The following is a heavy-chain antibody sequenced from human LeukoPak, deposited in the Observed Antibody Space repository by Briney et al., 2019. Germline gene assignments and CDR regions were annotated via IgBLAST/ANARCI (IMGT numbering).Heavy chain of an antibody. CDR2: ISDSGGRT. V-gene: IGHV3-23*01. J-gene: IGHJ4*02. CDR3: AKRGVVIRVILVGFHKEAYYFDS. D-gene: IGHD3-22*01. CDR1: GLTLSNYG. Sequence: QSGGSLRLSWAVSGLTLSNYGMSWVRQAPGKGLEWVAGISDSGGRTNYADSGKGRFTISRDNPKNTLYLQMNSLRAEDTAVYFCAKRGVVIRVILVGFHKEAYYFDSWGQGALVTVSS.